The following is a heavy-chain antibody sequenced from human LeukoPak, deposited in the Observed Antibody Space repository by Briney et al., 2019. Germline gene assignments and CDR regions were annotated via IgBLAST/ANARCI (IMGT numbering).Heavy chain of an antibody. J-gene: IGHJ4*02. CDR2: ISAYNGHT. CDR1: GYTFTSYG. V-gene: IGHV1-18*01. Sequence: GASVKVSCKASGYTFTSYGIIWVRQAPGQGLEWMGWISAYNGHTNYAQKLQDRVTMTTDTSTSTAYMELRSLRSDDTAVYYCARVSPLVSLVVCDYWAREPWSPSPQ. D-gene: IGHD6-6*01. CDR3: ARVSPLVSLVVCDY.